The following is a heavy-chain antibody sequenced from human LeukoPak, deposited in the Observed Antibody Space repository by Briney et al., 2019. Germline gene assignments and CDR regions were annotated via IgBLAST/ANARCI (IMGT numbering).Heavy chain of an antibody. CDR1: GCSISSSNW. V-gene: IGHV4-4*02. Sequence: SETLSLTCAVSGCSISSSNWWSWVRPPPGKGVEWIGEIYDSGSTNYNPSLKSRVTISVDKSKNQFSLKLSSVTAADTAVYYCARFFSGSYLTRMYNWFDPWGQGTLVTVSS. CDR2: IYDSGST. J-gene: IGHJ5*02. CDR3: ARFFSGSYLTRMYNWFDP. D-gene: IGHD1-26*01.